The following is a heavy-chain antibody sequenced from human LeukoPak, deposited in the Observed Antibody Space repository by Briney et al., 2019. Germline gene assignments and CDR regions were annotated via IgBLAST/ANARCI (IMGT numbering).Heavy chain of an antibody. CDR3: ARDKYSSGWYYFDY. CDR2: ISYDGSNK. CDR1: GFTFSSYA. D-gene: IGHD6-19*01. J-gene: IGHJ4*02. V-gene: IGHV3-30-3*01. Sequence: GRSLRLSCAASGFTFSSYAMHWVRQAPGKGLEWVAVISYDGSNKYYADSVKGRFTISRDNSKNTLYLQMNSLRAEDTAVYYCARDKYSSGWYYFDYWGQGTLVTVSS.